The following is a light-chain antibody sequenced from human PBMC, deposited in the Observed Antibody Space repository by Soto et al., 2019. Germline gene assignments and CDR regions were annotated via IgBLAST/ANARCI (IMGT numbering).Light chain of an antibody. V-gene: IGLV2-14*01. Sequence: QSALTQPASVSGSPGQSITISCTGTSSDVGGYNYVSWYQQHPGKDPKLMIYDVSNRPSGVSNRFSGSKSGNTASLTISGLQAEDEAEYYCSSYTSSSTYVVFGGGTKLTVL. CDR3: SSYTSSSTYVV. CDR1: SSDVGGYNY. J-gene: IGLJ2*01. CDR2: DVS.